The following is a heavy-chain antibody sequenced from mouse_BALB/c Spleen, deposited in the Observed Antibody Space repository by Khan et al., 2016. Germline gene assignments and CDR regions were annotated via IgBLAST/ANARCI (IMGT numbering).Heavy chain of an antibody. CDR2: ISSGGGST. J-gene: IGHJ2*01. Sequence: EVELVESGGGLVKPGGSLKLSCAASGFAFSSYDMSWVRQTPEKRLEWVAYISSGGGSTYYPDTVKGRFTISRDNAKHTLYLQMSSLKSEDTAMYYCASPLNYYGSSLDYWGQGTTLTVSS. CDR3: ASPLNYYGSSLDY. D-gene: IGHD1-1*01. V-gene: IGHV5-12-1*01. CDR1: GFAFSSYD.